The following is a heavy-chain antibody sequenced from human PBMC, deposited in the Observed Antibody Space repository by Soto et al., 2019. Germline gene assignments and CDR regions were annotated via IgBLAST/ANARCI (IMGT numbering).Heavy chain of an antibody. CDR3: ARSRYYYDSSGYNY. D-gene: IGHD3-22*01. Sequence: QVQLVQSGAEVKKPGSSVKVSCKASGGTFSSYTISWVRQAPGQGLEWMGRIIPILGIANYAQKFQGRVTITADKSTSTAYMELSSLRYEDTAVYYCARSRYYYDSSGYNYWGQGTLVTVSS. CDR2: IIPILGIA. CDR1: GGTFSSYT. V-gene: IGHV1-69*02. J-gene: IGHJ4*02.